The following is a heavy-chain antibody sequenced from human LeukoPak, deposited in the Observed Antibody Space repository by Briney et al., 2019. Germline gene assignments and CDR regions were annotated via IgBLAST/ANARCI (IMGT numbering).Heavy chain of an antibody. J-gene: IGHJ3*02. V-gene: IGHV3-74*01. D-gene: IGHD3-9*01. CDR1: GFTFSSFW. Sequence: GGSLRLSCAASGFTFSSFWMHWVRQAPGKGLVWVSDMNEDGTTTRYADSVKGRFTISRDNSKNTLYLQMNSLRAEDTAVYYCAKDKGDVLRYFDPYWGAFDIWGQGTMVTVSS. CDR3: AKDKGDVLRYFDPYWGAFDI. CDR2: MNEDGTTT.